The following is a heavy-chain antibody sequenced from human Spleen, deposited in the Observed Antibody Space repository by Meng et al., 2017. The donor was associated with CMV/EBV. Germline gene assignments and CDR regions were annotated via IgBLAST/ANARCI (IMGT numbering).Heavy chain of an antibody. J-gene: IGHJ3*02. D-gene: IGHD3-3*01. Sequence: GGSLRLSCAASGFTFDDYSMHWVRQAPGKGLEWVSSISWNSGNVVYAESVQGRFTISRDNAKKSLYLQMNSLRAEDTALYYCAKGRPPFYDFWSGYDAFDIWGQGTLVTVSS. CDR3: AKGRPPFYDFWSGYDAFDI. V-gene: IGHV3-9*01. CDR2: ISWNSGNV. CDR1: GFTFDDYS.